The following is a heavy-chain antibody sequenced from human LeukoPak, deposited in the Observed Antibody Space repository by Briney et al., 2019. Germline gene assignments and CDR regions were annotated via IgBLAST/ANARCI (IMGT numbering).Heavy chain of an antibody. D-gene: IGHD7-27*01. CDR3: ARGANWGFDY. V-gene: IGHV3-74*01. Sequence: GGSLRLSCAASGFTFSSHWMHWVRQAPGKGLVWVSRINSDGSSISYADSVKGRFTISRDNAKNTLYLQMNRLRAEDTAVYYCARGANWGFDYWGQGTLVTVSS. CDR2: INSDGSSI. J-gene: IGHJ4*02. CDR1: GFTFSSHW.